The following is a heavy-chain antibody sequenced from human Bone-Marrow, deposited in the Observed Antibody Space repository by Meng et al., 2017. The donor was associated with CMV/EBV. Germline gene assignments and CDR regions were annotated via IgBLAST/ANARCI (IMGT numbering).Heavy chain of an antibody. CDR1: GFTFNTYD. CDR3: TRSPNGMDV. CDR2: IGTRGDT. V-gene: IGHV3-13*01. Sequence: GESLKISCAASGFTFNTYDLHWVRQTTREGLEWVSGIGTRGDTYYASSVKGRFTISRENAKKSFYLQMKNLRVGDTAVYYCTRSPNGMDVWGQGNTVTVSS. J-gene: IGHJ6*02.